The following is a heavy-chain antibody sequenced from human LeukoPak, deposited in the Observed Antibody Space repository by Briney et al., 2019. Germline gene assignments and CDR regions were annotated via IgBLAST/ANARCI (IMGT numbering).Heavy chain of an antibody. CDR2: INNSGST. D-gene: IGHD3-22*01. Sequence: KSSETLSLTCAVYGGSFSGYYWSWIRQPPGKGLEWIGEINNSGSTNYNPSLKSRVTISVDTSKNQFSLKLSSVTAADTAVYYCARGYDSSGWVNAFDIWGQGTMVTVSS. CDR3: ARGYDSSGWVNAFDI. J-gene: IGHJ3*02. V-gene: IGHV4-34*01. CDR1: GGSFSGYY.